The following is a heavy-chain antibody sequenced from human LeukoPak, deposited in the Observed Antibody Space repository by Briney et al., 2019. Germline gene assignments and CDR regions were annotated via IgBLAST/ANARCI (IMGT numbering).Heavy chain of an antibody. J-gene: IGHJ4*02. V-gene: IGHV4-61*01. D-gene: IGHD4-17*01. CDR3: ARDSTPYGHSGY. Sequence: SETLSLTCTVSGGSISSGSYYWSWIRQPPGKGLEWIGYIYYSGSTNYNPSLKSRVTISVDTSKNQFSLKLSSVTAADTAVYYCARDSTPYGHSGYWGQGTLVTVSP. CDR1: GGSISSGSYY. CDR2: IYYSGST.